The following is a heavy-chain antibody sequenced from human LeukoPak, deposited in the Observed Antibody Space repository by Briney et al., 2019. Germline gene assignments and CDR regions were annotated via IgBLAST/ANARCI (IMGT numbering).Heavy chain of an antibody. D-gene: IGHD5/OR15-5a*01. CDR1: GGSISSSSYY. Sequence: SETLSLTCTVSGGSISSSSYYWGWIRQPPGKELQWIASVYYSGRTNYSPSLKSRVTISVDTSEKQFSLQLNSVTAADTAVYYCAMSGSVGAFDIWGQGTMVTVSS. CDR3: AMSGSVGAFDI. V-gene: IGHV4-39*07. J-gene: IGHJ3*02. CDR2: VYYSGRT.